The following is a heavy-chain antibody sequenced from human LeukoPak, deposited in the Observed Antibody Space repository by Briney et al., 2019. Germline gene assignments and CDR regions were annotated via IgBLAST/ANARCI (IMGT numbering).Heavy chain of an antibody. Sequence: PSETLSLTCAVSGGSISSGGYSWSWIRQPPGKGLEWIGYIYHSGSTYYNPSLKSRVTISVDRSKNQFSLKLSSVTAADTAVYYCARAGEWCSSTSCYATPYFDYWGQGTLVTVSS. V-gene: IGHV4-30-2*01. CDR3: ARAGEWCSSTSCYATPYFDY. J-gene: IGHJ4*02. D-gene: IGHD2-2*01. CDR2: IYHSGST. CDR1: GGSISSGGYS.